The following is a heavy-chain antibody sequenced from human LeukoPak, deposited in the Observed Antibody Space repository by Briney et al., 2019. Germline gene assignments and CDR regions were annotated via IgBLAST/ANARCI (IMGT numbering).Heavy chain of an antibody. Sequence: ASVKVSCKASGYTFTSYGISWVRQAPGQGLEWMGWISAYNGNTNYAQKLQGRVTMTTDTSTSTAYMELRSLRSDDTAVYYCARDHPLRYFDWSTEGGFDYWGQGTLVTVSS. CDR1: GYTFTSYG. J-gene: IGHJ4*02. D-gene: IGHD3-9*01. CDR2: ISAYNGNT. V-gene: IGHV1-18*01. CDR3: ARDHPLRYFDWSTEGGFDY.